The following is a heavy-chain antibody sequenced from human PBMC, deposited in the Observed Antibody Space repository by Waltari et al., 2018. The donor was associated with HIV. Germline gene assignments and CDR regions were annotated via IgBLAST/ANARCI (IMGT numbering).Heavy chain of an antibody. Sequence: QVTLQGSGPVLLKPTETLTLPCNVSGFSPNTRRVGVAWIRQPPGKALEWLAHMSSNDEKFLRTSLKRRLTISMDTAKSQVVLRMINMDPVDTATYYCARVGGRLGDLWLAWFDSWGPGFPVTVSS. CDR1: GFSPNTRRVG. J-gene: IGHJ5*01. D-gene: IGHD3-16*01. CDR3: ARVGGRLGDLWLAWFDS. V-gene: IGHV2-26*01. CDR2: MSSNDEK.